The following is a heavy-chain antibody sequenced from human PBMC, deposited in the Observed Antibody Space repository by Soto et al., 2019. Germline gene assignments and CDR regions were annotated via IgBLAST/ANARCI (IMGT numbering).Heavy chain of an antibody. CDR3: ARQLAYCGGDCYTEPVDY. V-gene: IGHV1-2*02. CDR1: GYTFTGYY. Sequence: VKVSCKASGYTFTGYYIHWVRQAPGQGLEWMGWINPNSGGTKYTQKFQGRVTMTRDTSINTAYMDLSRLTSDDTAVYFCARQLAYCGGDCYTEPVDYWGQGTLVTVSS. J-gene: IGHJ4*02. CDR2: INPNSGGT. D-gene: IGHD2-21*02.